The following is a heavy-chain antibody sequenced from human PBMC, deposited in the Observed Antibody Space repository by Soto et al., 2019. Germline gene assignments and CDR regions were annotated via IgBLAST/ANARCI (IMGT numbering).Heavy chain of an antibody. CDR3: ARHSTGYYYSWFDP. CDR1: GGSFSGYY. D-gene: IGHD3-22*01. J-gene: IGHJ5*02. Sequence: PSETLSLTCAVYGGSFSGYYWSWIRQPPGKGLEWIGYIYYSGSTFYNPSLKSRITISVDTSKNQFSLKLSSVTAADTAVYYCARHSTGYYYSWFDPWGQGTLVTVSS. V-gene: IGHV4-59*08. CDR2: IYYSGST.